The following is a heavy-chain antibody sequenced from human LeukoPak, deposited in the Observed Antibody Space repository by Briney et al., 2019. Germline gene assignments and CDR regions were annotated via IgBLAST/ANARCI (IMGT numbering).Heavy chain of an antibody. CDR2: INPSGGST. Sequence: GASVKVSCKASGYTFTSYYMHWVRQAPGQGLEWMGIINPSGGSTSYAQKFQGRVTMTRDTSTSTVYMELSSLRSEDTAVYYCARDRPELVPAAYNWFDPWGQGTLVTVSS. V-gene: IGHV1-46*01. D-gene: IGHD2-2*01. J-gene: IGHJ5*02. CDR1: GYTFTSYY. CDR3: ARDRPELVPAAYNWFDP.